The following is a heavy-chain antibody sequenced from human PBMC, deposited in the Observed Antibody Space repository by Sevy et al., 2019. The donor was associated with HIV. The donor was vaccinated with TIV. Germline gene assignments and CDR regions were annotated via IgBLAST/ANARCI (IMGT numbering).Heavy chain of an antibody. V-gene: IGHV1-18*01. CDR1: GYTFTTYR. CDR2: VSAQNGDT. J-gene: IGHJ4*02. Sequence: ASVKVSCKASGYTFTTYRISWVRQAPGQGLEWMGWVSAQNGDTNYVQKLQGRVTMTTDTSTSTAYMELRSLRSDDTAVYYCARAYCSGGRCYSLAYWGQGSLVTVSS. CDR3: ARAYCSGGRCYSLAY. D-gene: IGHD2-15*01.